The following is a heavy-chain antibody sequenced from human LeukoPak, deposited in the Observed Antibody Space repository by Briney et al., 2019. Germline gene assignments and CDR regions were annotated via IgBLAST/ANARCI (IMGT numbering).Heavy chain of an antibody. J-gene: IGHJ4*02. Sequence: PSETLSLTCTVSGGSISSYYWSWIRQPLGKGLEWIGYIYYSGSTNYNPSLKSRVTISVDTSKNQFSLKLSSVTAADTAVYYCARVNAQWLAYFDYWGQGTLVTVSS. V-gene: IGHV4-59*01. CDR1: GGSISSYY. D-gene: IGHD6-19*01. CDR3: ARVNAQWLAYFDY. CDR2: IYYSGST.